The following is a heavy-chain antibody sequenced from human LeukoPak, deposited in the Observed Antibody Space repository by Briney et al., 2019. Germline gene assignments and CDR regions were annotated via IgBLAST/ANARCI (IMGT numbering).Heavy chain of an antibody. CDR3: ARRLPYFGMDV. V-gene: IGHV3-48*03. J-gene: IGHJ6*02. Sequence: GGSLRLSCAAYGFTFSSYAMHWVRQAPGKGLEWVSFITNSGSAIEYTDSVKGRFTISRDNAKNSLYLQMNSLRAEDTALYYCARRLPYFGMDVWGQGTTVTVSS. CDR2: ITNSGSAI. D-gene: IGHD5-18*01. CDR1: GFTFSSYA.